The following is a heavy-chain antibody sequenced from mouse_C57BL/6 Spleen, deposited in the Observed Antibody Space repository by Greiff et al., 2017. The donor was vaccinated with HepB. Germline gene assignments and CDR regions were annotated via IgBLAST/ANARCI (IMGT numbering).Heavy chain of an antibody. CDR1: GFSLTSYA. CDR3: ARGSSGYVGAMDY. J-gene: IGHJ4*01. D-gene: IGHD3-2*02. Sequence: VKLQESGPGLVAPSQSLSITCTVSGFSLTSYAISWVRQPPGKGLEWLGVIWTGGGTNYNSALKSRLSISKDNSKSQVFLKMNSLQTDDTARYYCARGSSGYVGAMDYWGQGTSVTVSS. CDR2: IWTGGGT. V-gene: IGHV2-9-1*01.